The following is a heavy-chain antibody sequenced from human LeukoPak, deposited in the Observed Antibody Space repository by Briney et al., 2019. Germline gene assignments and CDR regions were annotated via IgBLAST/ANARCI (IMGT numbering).Heavy chain of an antibody. CDR1: GGSISSSSYY. CDR3: ARELPPFDP. CDR2: IYTSGSS. J-gene: IGHJ5*02. Sequence: SETLSLTCTVSGGSISSSSYYWGWIRQPAGKGLEWIGRIYTSGSSNYNPSLKSRVTMSVDTSKNQFSLKLSSVTAADTAVYYCARELPPFDPWGQGTLVTVSS. D-gene: IGHD1-26*01. V-gene: IGHV4-61*02.